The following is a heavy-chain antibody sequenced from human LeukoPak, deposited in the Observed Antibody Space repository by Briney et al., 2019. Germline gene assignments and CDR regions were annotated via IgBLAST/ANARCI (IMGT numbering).Heavy chain of an antibody. J-gene: IGHJ4*02. CDR2: SSGDGGST. D-gene: IGHD5-18*01. CDR1: GFTFDDYA. CDR3: AKDKRYSYGYEAGY. Sequence: GGSLRLSCAASGFTFDDYAMHWVRQAPGKGLEWVSLSSGDGGSTYYADSVKGRFTISRDNSKNSLYLQMNSLRTEDTALYYCAKDKRYSYGYEAGYWGQGTLVTVSS. V-gene: IGHV3-43*02.